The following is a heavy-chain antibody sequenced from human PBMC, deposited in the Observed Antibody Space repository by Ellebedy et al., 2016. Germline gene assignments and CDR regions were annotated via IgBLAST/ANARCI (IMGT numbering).Heavy chain of an antibody. CDR3: ARGLQARIDY. Sequence: SETLSLXXAVYGGSFSGYYWCWIRQPPGKGLEWIGEINHSGSTNYNPSLKSRVTISVDTSKNQFSLKLISVTAAATAVYYCARGLQARIDYWGQGTLVTVSS. J-gene: IGHJ4*02. D-gene: IGHD4-11*01. V-gene: IGHV4-34*01. CDR2: INHSGST. CDR1: GGSFSGYY.